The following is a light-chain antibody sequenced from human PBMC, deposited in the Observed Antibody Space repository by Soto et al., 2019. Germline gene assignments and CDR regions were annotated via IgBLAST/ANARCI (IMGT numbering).Light chain of an antibody. J-gene: IGLJ1*01. Sequence: QSVLTQPASVSGSPGQSITISCTGTISDVGGYNYVSWYQQHPGKAPKLIIYEVSSRPSGVSDRFSGSKSGNTASLTISGLQAEDEADYYCSSYTSITLYVFGGGTKLTVL. CDR2: EVS. CDR1: ISDVGGYNY. V-gene: IGLV2-14*01. CDR3: SSYTSITLYV.